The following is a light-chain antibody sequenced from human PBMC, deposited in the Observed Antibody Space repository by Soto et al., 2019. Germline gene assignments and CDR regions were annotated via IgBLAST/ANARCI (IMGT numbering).Light chain of an antibody. CDR3: LQDYNYPLT. CDR2: AAS. CDR1: QGIRHY. V-gene: IGKV1-6*01. Sequence: AIQMTQSPSSLSASVGDRVTITCRASQGIRHYLGWYQQKPGKAPELLIYAASSLQSGVPSRFSGSGSGTDFTLTISSLQPEDFATYYCLQDYNYPLTFGGGTKVEIK. J-gene: IGKJ4*01.